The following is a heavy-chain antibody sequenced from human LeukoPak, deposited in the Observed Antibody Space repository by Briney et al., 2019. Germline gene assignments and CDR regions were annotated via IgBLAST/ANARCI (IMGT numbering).Heavy chain of an antibody. CDR3: ARDAPSIAGELDY. CDR2: IWYDGSNK. D-gene: IGHD1-26*01. J-gene: IGHJ4*02. V-gene: IGHV3-33*01. Sequence: GGSLRLSCAASGFTFSSYGMHWVRQAPGKGLEWVAVIWYDGSNKYYADSVKGRFTISRDNSKNTLYLQMNSPRAEDTAVYYCARDAPSIAGELDYWGQGTLVTVSS. CDR1: GFTFSSYG.